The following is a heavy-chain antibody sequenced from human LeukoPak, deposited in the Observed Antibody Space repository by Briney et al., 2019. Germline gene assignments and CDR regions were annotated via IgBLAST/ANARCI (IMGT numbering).Heavy chain of an antibody. D-gene: IGHD6-6*01. CDR1: GFTFSSHW. Sequence: GGSLRLSCAASGFTFSSHWMHWARQAPGKGLVWVSRINADGSSTSHADSVKGRFTISRDNAKNTLYLQMNSLRAEDSAVYYCAREQLVYDFWGQGTLVTVSS. J-gene: IGHJ4*02. V-gene: IGHV3-74*01. CDR3: AREQLVYDF. CDR2: INADGSST.